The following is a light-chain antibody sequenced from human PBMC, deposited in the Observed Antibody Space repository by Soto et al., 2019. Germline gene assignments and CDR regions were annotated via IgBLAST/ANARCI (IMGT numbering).Light chain of an antibody. CDR2: RNN. Sequence: QSVLTQPPSASGTPGQRVTISCSGSSSNIGSNYVYWYQQLPGTAPKLLIYRNNQRPSGVPDRFSGSKSVTSASLAISGLRSEDEADYYCAAWDDSLSGSAAQFGGGTKLTVL. CDR1: SSNIGSNY. CDR3: AAWDDSLSGSAAQ. J-gene: IGLJ2*01. V-gene: IGLV1-47*01.